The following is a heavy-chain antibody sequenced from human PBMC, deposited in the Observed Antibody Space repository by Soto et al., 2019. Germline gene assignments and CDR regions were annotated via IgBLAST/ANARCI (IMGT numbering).Heavy chain of an antibody. CDR3: ARGRYCSGGSCYLNWFDP. Sequence: PSETLSLTCAVYGGSFSGYYWSWIRQPPGKGLEWIGEINHSGSTNYNPSLKSRVTISVDTSKNQFSLKLSSVTAADTAVYYCARGRYCSGGSCYLNWFDPWGQGTLVTV. CDR2: INHSGST. J-gene: IGHJ5*02. V-gene: IGHV4-34*01. D-gene: IGHD2-15*01. CDR1: GGSFSGYY.